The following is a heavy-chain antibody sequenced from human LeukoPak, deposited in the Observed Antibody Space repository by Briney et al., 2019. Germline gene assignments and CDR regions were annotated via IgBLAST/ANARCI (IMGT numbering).Heavy chain of an antibody. CDR2: ISSSSSYI. J-gene: IGHJ4*02. D-gene: IGHD2-15*01. Sequence: GGSLRLSCAASGFTFSSYSMNWVRQAPGKGLEWVSSISSSSSYIYYADSVKGRFTISSDNAKNSLYLQMNSLRAEDTAVYYCARGGFLGYCSGGSCYTSFYWGQGTLVTVSS. V-gene: IGHV3-21*01. CDR3: ARGGFLGYCSGGSCYTSFY. CDR1: GFTFSSYS.